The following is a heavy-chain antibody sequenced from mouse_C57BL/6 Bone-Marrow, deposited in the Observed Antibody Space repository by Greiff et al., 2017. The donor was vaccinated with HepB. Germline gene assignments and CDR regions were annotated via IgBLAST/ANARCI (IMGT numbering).Heavy chain of an antibody. Sequence: QVQLKESGAELARPGASVKLSCKASGYTFTSYGISWVKQRTGQGLEWIGEIYPRSGNTYYNEKFKGKATLTADKSSSTAYMELRSLTSEDSAVYFCARDDYDFAYWGQGTLVTVSA. J-gene: IGHJ3*01. V-gene: IGHV1-81*01. CDR1: GYTFTSYG. D-gene: IGHD2-4*01. CDR3: ARDDYDFAY. CDR2: IYPRSGNT.